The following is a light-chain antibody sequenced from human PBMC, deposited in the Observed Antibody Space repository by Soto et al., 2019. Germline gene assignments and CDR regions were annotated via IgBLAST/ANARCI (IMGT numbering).Light chain of an antibody. CDR1: QNIYYN. Sequence: SQSPATLSVYPGESATLSFRASQNIYYNVAWYQHRPGQAPRLLIYRASTRATGVPARFSGSGSGTEFTLTFICLPSDDFPVSSCLQSHHLWPFG. J-gene: IGKJ2*01. CDR3: LQSHHLWP. V-gene: IGKV3-15*01. CDR2: RAS.